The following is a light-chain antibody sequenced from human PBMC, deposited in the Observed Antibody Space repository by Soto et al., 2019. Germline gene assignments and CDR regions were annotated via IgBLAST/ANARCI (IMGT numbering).Light chain of an antibody. V-gene: IGLV2-11*01. Sequence: QSALTQPRSVSGSPGQSVTISCIETSSDVGGYNYVSWYQQHPGKAPKLMIYDVSKRPSGVPDRFSGSKSGNTASLTISGLQPEDEADHYCCSYAGSYSYVFGTGTKLTVL. CDR3: CSYAGSYSYV. CDR2: DVS. J-gene: IGLJ1*01. CDR1: SSDVGGYNY.